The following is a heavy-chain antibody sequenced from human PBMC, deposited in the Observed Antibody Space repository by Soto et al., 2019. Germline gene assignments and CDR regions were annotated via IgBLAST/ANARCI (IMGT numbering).Heavy chain of an antibody. CDR3: ATQGDNFNYDIPPFDP. CDR1: GDTFTSYS. Sequence: QVQLVQSGAEVKKPGSSVRVSCEASGDTFTSYSINWLRQAPGHGPDWMGGIIPLFGSTKFAQKFQGRVNITADVSTSTAYMELSGLTSDDTAIYYCATQGDNFNYDIPPFDPWGQGTLVTVSS. D-gene: IGHD3-9*01. CDR2: IIPLFGST. J-gene: IGHJ5*02. V-gene: IGHV1-69*01.